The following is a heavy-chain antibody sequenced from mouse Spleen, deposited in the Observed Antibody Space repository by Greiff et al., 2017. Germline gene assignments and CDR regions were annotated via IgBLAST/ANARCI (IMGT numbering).Heavy chain of an antibody. D-gene: IGHD2-3*01. V-gene: IGHV3-2*02. CDR1: GYSITSDYA. Sequence: EVKLMESGPGLVKPSQSLSLTCTVTGYSITSDYAWNWIRQFPGNKLEWMGYISYSGSTSYNPSLKSRISITRDTSKNQFFLQLNSVTTEDTATYYCASPDGYHKRFAYWGQGTLVTVSA. CDR3: ASPDGYHKRFAY. CDR2: ISYSGST. J-gene: IGHJ3*01.